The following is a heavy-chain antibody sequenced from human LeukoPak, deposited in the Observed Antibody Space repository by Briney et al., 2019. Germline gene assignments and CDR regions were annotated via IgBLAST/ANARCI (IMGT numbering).Heavy chain of an antibody. Sequence: SETLSLTCAVSGGSISSSSYYWGWIRQTPGEGLEWIGNIYYSGNTYYSPSLKSRVTISIDTSKNQFSLMLSSVTAADTAVYYCARRMGAGNWFDPWGQGTLVTVSS. CDR3: ARRMGAGNWFDP. CDR2: IYYSGNT. CDR1: GGSISSSSYY. J-gene: IGHJ5*02. D-gene: IGHD1-26*01. V-gene: IGHV4-39*01.